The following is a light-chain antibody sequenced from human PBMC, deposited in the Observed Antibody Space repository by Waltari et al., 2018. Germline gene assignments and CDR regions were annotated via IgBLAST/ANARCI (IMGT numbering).Light chain of an antibody. Sequence: QSALTQPASVSGSPGQSITIPCPGTSSDVGNYTRVSWYQQHPGKAPKLMIYAVSKRPSGVSDRFSGSKSGDMASLTISGLQPEDEAEYFCSSYAGSSKGVFGGGTKVTVL. J-gene: IGLJ2*01. CDR3: SSYAGSSKGV. CDR1: SSDVGNYTR. CDR2: AVS. V-gene: IGLV2-23*02.